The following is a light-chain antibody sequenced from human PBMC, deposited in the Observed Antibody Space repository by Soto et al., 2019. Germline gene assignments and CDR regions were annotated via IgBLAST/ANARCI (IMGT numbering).Light chain of an antibody. CDR3: QQYGSSPFT. CDR2: GAS. CDR1: QSVSSSY. Sequence: EIVLTQSPGTLSLSPGERATLSCRASQSVSSSYLAWYQQKPGQAPRLLIYGASSRAPGIPDRFSGSGSGTDFTLTSSRLEPEDFAVYYCQQYGSSPFTFGPGTKVDIK. V-gene: IGKV3-20*01. J-gene: IGKJ3*01.